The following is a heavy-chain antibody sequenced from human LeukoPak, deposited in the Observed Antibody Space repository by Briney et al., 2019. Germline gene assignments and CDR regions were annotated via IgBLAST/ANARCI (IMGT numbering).Heavy chain of an antibody. V-gene: IGHV3-30*03. CDR2: ISYDGSNK. CDR1: GFTFSSYG. D-gene: IGHD2-15*01. CDR3: ARGSGRYAFEI. J-gene: IGHJ3*02. Sequence: PGGSLRLSCAASGFTFSSYGMHWVRQAPGKGLEWVAVISYDGSNKYYADSVKGRFTISRDNSKNTLYLQMNSLRAEDTAVYYCARGSGRYAFEIWGQGTMVTVSS.